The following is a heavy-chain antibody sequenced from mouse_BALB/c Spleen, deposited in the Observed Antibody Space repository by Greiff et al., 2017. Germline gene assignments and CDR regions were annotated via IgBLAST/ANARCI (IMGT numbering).Heavy chain of an antibody. CDR3: ARGGTGTMDY. V-gene: IGHV1-55*01. J-gene: IGHJ4*01. CDR2: IYPGSGST. D-gene: IGHD4-1*01. Sequence: QVQLQQSGAELMKPGASVKISCKATGYTFSSYWINWVKLRPGQGLEWIGDIYPGSGSTNYNEKFKSKATLTVDTSSSTAYMQLSSLASEDSALYYCARGGTGTMDYWGQGTSVTVSS. CDR1: GYTFSSYW.